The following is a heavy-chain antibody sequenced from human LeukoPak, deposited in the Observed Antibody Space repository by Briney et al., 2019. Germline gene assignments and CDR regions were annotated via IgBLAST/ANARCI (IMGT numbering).Heavy chain of an antibody. J-gene: IGHJ4*02. CDR2: INHSGST. D-gene: IGHD6-13*01. CDR3: ARSACSSSWKSNPFDY. Sequence: SETLSLTCTVYGGSFSGYYWSWIRQPPGKGLEWIGEINHSGSTNYNPSLKSRVTISVDTSKNQFSLKLSSVTAADTAVYYCARSACSSSWKSNPFDYWGQGTLVTVSS. CDR1: GGSFSGYY. V-gene: IGHV4-34*01.